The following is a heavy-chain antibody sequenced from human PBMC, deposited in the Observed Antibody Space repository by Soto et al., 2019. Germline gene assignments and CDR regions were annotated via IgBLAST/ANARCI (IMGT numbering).Heavy chain of an antibody. CDR2: ISYTGST. Sequence: QLQLQESGPGLVKPSETLSLTCTVSGGSISSSGYYWGWIRQPPGKGLEWIGSISYTGSTYYSASLKSRGTIAVAASKNHFSLQLRSVTATHAAVYACAKGGGPWGRGTLVTVSS. V-gene: IGHV4-39*02. D-gene: IGHD3-16*01. CDR3: AKGGGP. CDR1: GGSISSSGYY. J-gene: IGHJ5*02.